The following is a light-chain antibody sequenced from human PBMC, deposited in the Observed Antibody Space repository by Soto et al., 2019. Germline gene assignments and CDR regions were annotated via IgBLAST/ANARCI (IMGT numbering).Light chain of an antibody. Sequence: VLTQPPSVSGAPGQRVTISCTGSSSNIGAGYDVHWYQQLPGTAPKLLIYSNTNRPSGVPDRFSGSKSGTSASLAITGLQAEDEADYYCQSYDSSLSVVFGGGTKLTVL. V-gene: IGLV1-40*01. CDR3: QSYDSSLSVV. CDR2: SNT. J-gene: IGLJ2*01. CDR1: SSNIGAGYD.